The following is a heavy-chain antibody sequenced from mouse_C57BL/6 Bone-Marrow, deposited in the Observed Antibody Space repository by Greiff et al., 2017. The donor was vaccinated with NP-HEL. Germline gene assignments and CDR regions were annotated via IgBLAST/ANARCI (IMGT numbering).Heavy chain of an antibody. CDR2: ISYDGSN. V-gene: IGHV3-6*01. D-gene: IGHD1-1*01. Sequence: ESGPGLVKPSQSLSLTCSVTGYSIISGYYWNWIRQFPGNKLEWMAYISYDGSNNYNPSLKNRISITRDISKNQFFLKLTSVTTEDTATYYCARGVGYSGIPLAYWGQGTLVTVSA. J-gene: IGHJ3*01. CDR3: ARGVGYSGIPLAY. CDR1: GYSIISGYY.